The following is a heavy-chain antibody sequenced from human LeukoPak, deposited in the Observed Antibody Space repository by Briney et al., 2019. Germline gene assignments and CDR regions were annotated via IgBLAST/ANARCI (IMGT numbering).Heavy chain of an antibody. CDR2: ISWSSGSR. CDR1: GFTFDDYA. Sequence: PGRSLRLSCAAYGFTFDDYAMHWVRQAPGKGLEWVSGISWSSGSRGYADSVKGRFTISRDNAKKSLYLQMNSLRAEDTALYYCAKSRYYDSSGSGSGYFDYWGQGTLVTVSS. CDR3: AKSRYYDSSGSGSGYFDY. J-gene: IGHJ4*02. V-gene: IGHV3-9*01. D-gene: IGHD3-22*01.